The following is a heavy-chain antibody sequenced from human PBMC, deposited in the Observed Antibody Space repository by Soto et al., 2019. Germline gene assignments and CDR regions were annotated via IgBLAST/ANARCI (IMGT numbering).Heavy chain of an antibody. Sequence: ASVKVSCKASGYTFTSYAMHWVRQAPGQRLEWMGWINAGNGNTKYSQKFQGRVTITRDTSAGTAYMELSSLRSEDTAVYYCARGYSNYGGWLDPWGQGTLVTVSS. CDR1: GYTFTSYA. V-gene: IGHV1-3*01. J-gene: IGHJ5*02. D-gene: IGHD4-4*01. CDR3: ARGYSNYGGWLDP. CDR2: INAGNGNT.